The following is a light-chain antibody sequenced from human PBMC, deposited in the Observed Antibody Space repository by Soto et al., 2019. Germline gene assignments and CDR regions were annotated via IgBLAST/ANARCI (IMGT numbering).Light chain of an antibody. CDR3: QSYESSSLSGFV. CDR1: INDIGSYHY. CDR2: EVT. J-gene: IGLJ1*01. Sequence: QSALSQPASVSGSPGQSITISCTGTINDIGSYHYVAWYQHHPGKAPKLIIYEVTHRPSGVSNRFSGSKSGISASLAITGLQADDEADYYCQSYESSSLSGFVFGSGTKLTVL. V-gene: IGLV2-14*01.